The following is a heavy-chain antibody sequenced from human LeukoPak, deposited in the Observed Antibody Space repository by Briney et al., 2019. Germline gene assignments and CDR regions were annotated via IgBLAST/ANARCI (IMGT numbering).Heavy chain of an antibody. J-gene: IGHJ4*02. CDR1: GFTFSSYA. CDR2: ISYDGSNK. V-gene: IGHV3-30-3*01. CDR3: ARDDYGDYVDY. Sequence: GRSLRLSCAASGFTFSSYAMHWVHQAPGKGLEWVAVISYDGSNKYYADSVKGRFTISRDNSENTLYLQMNSLRAEDTAVYYCARDDYGDYVDYWGQGTLVTVSS. D-gene: IGHD4-17*01.